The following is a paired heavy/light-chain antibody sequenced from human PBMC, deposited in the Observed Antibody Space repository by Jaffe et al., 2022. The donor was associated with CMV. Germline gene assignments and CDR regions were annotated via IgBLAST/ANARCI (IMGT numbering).Light chain of an antibody. Sequence: SYELTQPPSVSVSPGQTARITCSGDALPKQYAYWYQQKPGQAPVLVIYKDSERPSGIPERFSGSSSGTTVTLTISGVQAEDEADYYCQSADSSGTYGVFGGGTKLTVL. CDR3: QSADSSGTYGV. CDR1: ALPKQY. CDR2: KDS. J-gene: IGLJ3*02. V-gene: IGLV3-25*03.
Heavy chain of an antibody. CDR2: IYYSGST. J-gene: IGHJ6*02. D-gene: IGHD1-26*01. Sequence: QLQLQESGPGLVKPSETLSLTCTVSGGSISSSSYYWGWIRQPPGKGLEWIGSIYYSGSTYYNPSLKSRVTISVDTSKNQFSLKLSSVTAADTAVYYCARLNGSPYSGSYPAYYGMDVWGQGTTVTVSS. V-gene: IGHV4-39*01. CDR3: ARLNGSPYSGSYPAYYGMDV. CDR1: GGSISSSSYY.